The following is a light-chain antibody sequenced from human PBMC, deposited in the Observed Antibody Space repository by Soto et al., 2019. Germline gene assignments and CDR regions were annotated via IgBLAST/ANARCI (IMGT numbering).Light chain of an antibody. Sequence: QSVLTQPASVSRSPGQSITISCTGSSSDVGGYNYVSWYQQHPDKAPKLMIYEVSNRPSGVSNRFSGSKSGNTASLTISGLQAEDEADYYCSSYTTTKTLVFGGGTKLTVL. V-gene: IGLV2-14*01. CDR2: EVS. J-gene: IGLJ2*01. CDR1: SSDVGGYNY. CDR3: SSYTTTKTLV.